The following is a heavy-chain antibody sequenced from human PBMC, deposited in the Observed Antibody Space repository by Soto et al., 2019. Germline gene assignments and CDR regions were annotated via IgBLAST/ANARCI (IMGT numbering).Heavy chain of an antibody. Sequence: SETLSLTCAVHGGSSSGYYWTWIRQPPGKGLEWIGEISHSGSTDYNPSLKSRVTISIDTSKNQLSLKLTSLTAADTSVYYCARRFDSWGQGTLVTVSS. CDR1: GGSSSGYY. J-gene: IGHJ4*02. V-gene: IGHV4-34*01. CDR2: ISHSGST. CDR3: ARRFDS.